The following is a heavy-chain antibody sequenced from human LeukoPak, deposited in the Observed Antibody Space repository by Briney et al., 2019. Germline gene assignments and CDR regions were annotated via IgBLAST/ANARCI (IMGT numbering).Heavy chain of an antibody. V-gene: IGHV1-18*01. CDR2: ISAYNGNT. D-gene: IGHD6-6*01. J-gene: IGHJ4*02. CDR1: GYTFTSYD. Sequence: ASVKVSCKASGYTFTSYDINWVRQAPGQGLEWMGWISAYNGNTNYAQKLQGRVTMTTDTSTSTAYMELRSLRSDDTAVYYCARDRDSSSDFDYWGQGTLVTVSS. CDR3: ARDRDSSSDFDY.